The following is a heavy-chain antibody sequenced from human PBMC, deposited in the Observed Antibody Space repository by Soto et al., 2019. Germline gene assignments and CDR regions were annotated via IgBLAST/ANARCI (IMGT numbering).Heavy chain of an antibody. D-gene: IGHD6-13*01. Sequence: ASVKVSRKASGYTFTSYDINWVRQATGQGLEWMGWMNPNSGNTGYAQKFQGRVTMTRNTSISTAYMELSSLRSEDTAVYYCARETTAAGPYYFYYMDVWGKGTTVTVSS. CDR1: GYTFTSYD. CDR3: ARETTAAGPYYFYYMDV. CDR2: MNPNSGNT. J-gene: IGHJ6*03. V-gene: IGHV1-8*01.